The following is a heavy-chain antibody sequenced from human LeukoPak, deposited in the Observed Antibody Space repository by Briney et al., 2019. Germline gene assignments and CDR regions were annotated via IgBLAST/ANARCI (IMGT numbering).Heavy chain of an antibody. J-gene: IGHJ3*02. D-gene: IGHD3-16*01. CDR2: IKQDGNVK. V-gene: IGHV3-7*01. CDR3: AAGDTFDI. CDR1: GFTFSSYS. Sequence: PGGSLRLSCAASGFTFSSYSMNRVRQAPGKGLEWVANIKQDGNVKQYVDSVKGRFTISRDNAKNSVYMEMNDLRVEDTAVYYCAAGDTFDIWGQGTLVTVSS.